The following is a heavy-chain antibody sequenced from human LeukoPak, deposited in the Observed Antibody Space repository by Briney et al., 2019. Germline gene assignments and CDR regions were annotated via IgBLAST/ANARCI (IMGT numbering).Heavy chain of an antibody. CDR2: INPSGGTT. J-gene: IGHJ4*02. CDR3: ARDLSQTARRYFDY. V-gene: IGHV1-46*01. Sequence: ASVKVSCKASGYTFTTYYTHWVRQAPGQGLEWMGIINPSGGTTSYAQKFQGRVTMTRDTSTSTVYMELSSLRSEDTAVYYCARDLSQTARRYFDYWGQGTLVTVSS. D-gene: IGHD5-18*01. CDR1: GYTFTTYY.